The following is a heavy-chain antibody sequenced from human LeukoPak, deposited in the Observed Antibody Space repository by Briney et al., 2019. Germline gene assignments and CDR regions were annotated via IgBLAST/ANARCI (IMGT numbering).Heavy chain of an antibody. D-gene: IGHD3-9*01. CDR1: GYTFTGYY. Sequence: ASVKVSGKASGYTFTGYYMHWVRQAPGQGLEWMGWINPSGGSTTYAQKFRGRLTMTRDMSTSTVYMELSSLRSEDTAVYYCARGSRPVYNLLTGKRYFDYWGQGTLLTVSS. CDR3: ARGSRPVYNLLTGKRYFDY. CDR2: INPSGGST. V-gene: IGHV1-46*01. J-gene: IGHJ4*02.